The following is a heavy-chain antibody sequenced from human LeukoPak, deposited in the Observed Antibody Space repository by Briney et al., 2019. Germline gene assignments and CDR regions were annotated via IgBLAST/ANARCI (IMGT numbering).Heavy chain of an antibody. J-gene: IGHJ4*02. CDR3: ARAGPNTVVPYYFDY. V-gene: IGHV3-23*01. CDR1: GFTFSSYA. Sequence: PGGSLRLSCAASGFTFSSYAMSWVRQAPGKGLEWVSAISGSGGSTHYADSVKGRFTISRDNSKNTLYLQMNSLRAEDTAVYYCARAGPNTVVPYYFDYWGQGTLVTVSS. CDR2: ISGSGGST. D-gene: IGHD4-23*01.